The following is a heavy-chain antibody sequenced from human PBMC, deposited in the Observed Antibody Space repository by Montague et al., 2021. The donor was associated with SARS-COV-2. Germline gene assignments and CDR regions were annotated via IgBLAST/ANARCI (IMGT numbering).Heavy chain of an antibody. CDR1: GFTFSNYW. CDR3: AKDVGLRNFFDY. Sequence: SLRLSCTASGFTFSNYWMSWVRQTPGKGLEWVAVISYDGSNKYYADSVKGRFTISRDNSKNTLYLQMNSLRAEDTAVYYCAKDVGLRNFFDYWGQGTLVTVSS. CDR2: ISYDGSNK. J-gene: IGHJ4*02. V-gene: IGHV3-30*18. D-gene: IGHD1-26*01.